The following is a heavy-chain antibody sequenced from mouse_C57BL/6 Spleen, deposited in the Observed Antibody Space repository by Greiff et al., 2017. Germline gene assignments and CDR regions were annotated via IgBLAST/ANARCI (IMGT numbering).Heavy chain of an antibody. CDR2: IWTGGGT. V-gene: IGHV2-9-1*01. J-gene: IGHJ1*03. Sequence: QVQLKESGPGLVAPSQSLSITCTVSGFSLTSYAISWVRQPPGKGLEWLGVIWTGGGTNYNSALKSRLSISKDNSKSQVFLKMNSLQTDDTARYYCARAIHYYGSSLYWYFDVWGTGTTVTVSS. CDR1: GFSLTSYA. CDR3: ARAIHYYGSSLYWYFDV. D-gene: IGHD1-1*01.